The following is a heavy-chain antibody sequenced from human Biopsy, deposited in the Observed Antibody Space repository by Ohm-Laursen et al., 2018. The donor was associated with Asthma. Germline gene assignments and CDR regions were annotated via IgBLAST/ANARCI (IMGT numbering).Heavy chain of an antibody. J-gene: IGHJ6*02. CDR3: ARGGLHYYEYYGMDV. V-gene: IGHV3-30*04. D-gene: IGHD2-21*02. CDR1: GFTFDNYT. CDR2: ISYDGRTT. Sequence: SLRLSCAASGFTFDNYTMHWVRQAPGKGLEWVTIISYDGRTTYYADSVEGRFTISRDNSKNTLFLQMSSLRPEDTAVYYCARGGLHYYEYYGMDVWGQGTTVTVSS.